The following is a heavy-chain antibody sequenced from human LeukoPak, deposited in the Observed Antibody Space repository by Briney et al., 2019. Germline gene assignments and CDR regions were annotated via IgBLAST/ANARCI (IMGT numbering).Heavy chain of an antibody. CDR1: GLTFSSYA. CDR3: ARDRGYCTNGVCSYFDY. D-gene: IGHD2-8*01. J-gene: IGHJ4*02. CDR2: ISYDGSNK. V-gene: IGHV3-30-3*01. Sequence: GRSLRLSCAASGLTFSSYAMHWVRQAPGKGLEWVAVISYDGSNKYYADSVKGRFTISRDNSKNTLYLQMNSLRAEDTAVYYCARDRGYCTNGVCSYFDYWGQGTLVTVSS.